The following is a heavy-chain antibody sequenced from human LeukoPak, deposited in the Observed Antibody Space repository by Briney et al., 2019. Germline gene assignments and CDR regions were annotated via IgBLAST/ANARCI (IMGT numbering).Heavy chain of an antibody. J-gene: IGHJ3*02. V-gene: IGHV4-59*01. CDR2: IYYSGST. CDR1: GGSISSYY. CDR3: ARDGPMTTDAFDI. D-gene: IGHD4-17*01. Sequence: SETLSLTCTVSGGSISSYYWSWIRQPPGKGLDWIGYIYYSGSTNYNPSLKSRVTISVDTSKNQFSLKLSSVTAADTAVYYCARDGPMTTDAFDIWGQGTMVTVSP.